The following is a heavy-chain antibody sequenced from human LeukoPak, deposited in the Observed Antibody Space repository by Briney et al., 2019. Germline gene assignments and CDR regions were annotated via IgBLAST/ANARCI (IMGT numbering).Heavy chain of an antibody. CDR3: ARDGYTYGQVDY. Sequence: ASVKVSCKASGHTFTDYYWHWVRQAPGQGLEWMGWINPNSGGTNYAQKFQGRVTMTRDTSVSTAYMELSGLTSDDTAAYYCARDGYTYGQVDYWGQGTQVTVSS. D-gene: IGHD5-18*01. CDR1: GHTFTDYY. V-gene: IGHV1-2*02. J-gene: IGHJ4*02. CDR2: INPNSGGT.